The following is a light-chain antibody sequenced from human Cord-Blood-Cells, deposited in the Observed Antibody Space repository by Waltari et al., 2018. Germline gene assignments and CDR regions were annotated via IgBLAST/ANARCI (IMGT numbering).Light chain of an antibody. CDR1: SSDVGSYNL. CDR2: EGS. CDR3: CSYAGSSTYV. Sequence: QSALTQPASVSGSPGQSITISCTGTSSDVGSYNLVSWYQQHPGKAPKLMIYEGSKRPSGFSKRFSGSKSGNTSSRTISGLQAEDEADYYCCSYAGSSTYVFGTGTKFTVL. V-gene: IGLV2-23*01. J-gene: IGLJ1*01.